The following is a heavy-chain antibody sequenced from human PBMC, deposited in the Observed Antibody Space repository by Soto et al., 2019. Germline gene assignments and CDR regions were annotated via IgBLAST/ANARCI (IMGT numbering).Heavy chain of an antibody. CDR3: ARVREGYYDFWSGYYNRGYYYYGMDV. D-gene: IGHD3-3*01. CDR2: IIPIFGTA. J-gene: IGHJ6*02. V-gene: IGHV1-69*01. Sequence: QVQLVQSGAEVKKPGSSVKVSCKASGGTFSSYAISWVLQAPGQGLEWMGGIIPIFGTANYAQKFQGRVTITADEYTSTAYMELSSLRSEDTAVYYCARVREGYYDFWSGYYNRGYYYYGMDVWGQGATVTVAS. CDR1: GGTFSSYA.